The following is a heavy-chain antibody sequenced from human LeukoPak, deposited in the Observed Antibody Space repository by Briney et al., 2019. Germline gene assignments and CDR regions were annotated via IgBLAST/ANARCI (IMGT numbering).Heavy chain of an antibody. CDR1: GFTFDDYD. V-gene: IGHV3-20*04. CDR2: INWNGGNT. Sequence: GGSLRLSCAASGFTFDDYDISWVPQAPGKGLEGGSHINWNGGNTAYADSVKGRFTISRDNAKNSLYPQMNTLRAEDTAVYYCAELGITMIGGVWGKGTTVTISS. D-gene: IGHD3-10*02. J-gene: IGHJ6*04. CDR3: AELGITMIGGV.